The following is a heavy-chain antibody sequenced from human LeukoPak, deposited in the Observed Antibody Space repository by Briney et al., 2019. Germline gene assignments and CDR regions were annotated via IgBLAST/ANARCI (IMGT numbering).Heavy chain of an antibody. CDR3: ARYPRSNYNFDF. V-gene: IGHV1-8*01. CDR1: GYTFTSYD. D-gene: IGHD5-24*01. J-gene: IGHJ4*02. Sequence: ASVKVSCKASGYTFTSYDINWVRQATGQGLEWMEWMNPNNNNTGYAQKFQGRVTMTRNTSISTAYMELSSLRSEDTAVYYCARYPRSNYNFDFWGQGTLVTVSS. CDR2: MNPNNNNT.